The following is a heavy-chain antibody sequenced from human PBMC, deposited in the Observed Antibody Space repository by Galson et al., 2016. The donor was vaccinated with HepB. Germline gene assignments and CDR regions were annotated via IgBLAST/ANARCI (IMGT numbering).Heavy chain of an antibody. CDR2: IASPTPNT. Sequence: SLRLSCAAAGFTFRSYALSCVRRAPGKGLEWVSLIASPTPNTHSADSVRGRFSIYRDNSRDTLYLQMDSLTAEDSAIYYCTTWLSHHFDYWGQGTRVTVSS. CDR1: GFTFRSYA. V-gene: IGHV3-23*01. D-gene: IGHD6-19*01. CDR3: TTWLSHHFDY. J-gene: IGHJ4*02.